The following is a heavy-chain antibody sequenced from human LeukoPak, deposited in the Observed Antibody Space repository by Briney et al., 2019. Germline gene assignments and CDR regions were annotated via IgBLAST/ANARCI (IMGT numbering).Heavy chain of an antibody. CDR3: ARVGGGYDGYFDY. Sequence: SETLSLTCVVSGGSISTNHWSWIRQPPGKGLEWIGYVFYNGNTNYNPSLKSRVTISVDTSKNHFYLKLSSVTAADTAMYYCARVGGGYDGYFDYWGQGTLVTVSS. CDR2: VFYNGNT. J-gene: IGHJ4*02. CDR1: GGSISTNH. V-gene: IGHV4-59*01. D-gene: IGHD5-12*01.